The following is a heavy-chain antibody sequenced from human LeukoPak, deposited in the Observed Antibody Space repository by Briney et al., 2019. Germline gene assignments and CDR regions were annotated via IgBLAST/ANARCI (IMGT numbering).Heavy chain of an antibody. Sequence: GGSLRLSCTASGFTFGDYAMSWVRQAPGKGLEWVGFIRSKAYGGTTEYAASVKGRFTISRDDSKSIAYLQMNSLKTEDTAVYYCNRGGWVYSHCYYYYGMDVWGQGTTVTVSS. CDR3: NRGGWVYSHCYYYYGMDV. J-gene: IGHJ6*02. CDR1: GFTFGDYA. CDR2: IRSKAYGGTT. D-gene: IGHD4-11*01. V-gene: IGHV3-49*04.